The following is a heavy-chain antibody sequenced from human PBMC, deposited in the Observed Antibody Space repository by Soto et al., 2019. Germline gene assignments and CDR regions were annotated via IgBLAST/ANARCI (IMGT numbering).Heavy chain of an antibody. CDR1: GGSISSSSYY. CDR2: IYYDGSA. CDR3: ARHPGYGSGNYYYYYGMDV. D-gene: IGHD3-10*01. J-gene: IGHJ6*02. Sequence: SETLSLTCTVSGGSISSSSYYWGWIRQPPGKGLEWIGSIYYDGSAYYNPSLKSRVTISVDTSKNQFSLKLSSVTAADTAVYYCARHPGYGSGNYYYYYGMDVWGQGTTVTVSS. V-gene: IGHV4-39*01.